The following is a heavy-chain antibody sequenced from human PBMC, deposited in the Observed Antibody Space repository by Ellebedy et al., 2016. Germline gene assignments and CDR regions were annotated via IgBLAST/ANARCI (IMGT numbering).Heavy chain of an antibody. D-gene: IGHD2-2*01. J-gene: IGHJ6*02. Sequence: GSLRLXXAVYGGSFSGYYWSWIRQPPGKGLEWIGEINHSGSTNYNPSLKSRVTISVDTSKNQFSLKLSSVTAADTAVYYCARGFGRDIVVVPAAMHGETTQGKAYYYYGMDVWGQGTTVTVSS. CDR1: GGSFSGYY. CDR3: ARGFGRDIVVVPAAMHGETTQGKAYYYYGMDV. CDR2: INHSGST. V-gene: IGHV4-34*01.